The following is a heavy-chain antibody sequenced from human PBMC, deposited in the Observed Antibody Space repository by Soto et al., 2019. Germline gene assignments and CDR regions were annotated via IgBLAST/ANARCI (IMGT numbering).Heavy chain of an antibody. CDR3: AGGRTMRDVD. J-gene: IGHJ4*02. CDR1: GFTFSNYG. Sequence: EVQLLESGGGLVQPGGSLRLSCAASGFTFSNYGMSWVRQAPGKGLEWVSTISGSGGSTYYADSVKGRFNISRDNCKNRLYLQMNSVRVEHKALSFCAGGRTMRDVDWGRGTLVTVSS. CDR2: ISGSGGST. D-gene: IGHD2-2*01. V-gene: IGHV3-23*01.